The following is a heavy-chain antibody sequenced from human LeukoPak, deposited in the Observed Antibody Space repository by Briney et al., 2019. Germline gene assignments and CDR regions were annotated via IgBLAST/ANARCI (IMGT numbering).Heavy chain of an antibody. V-gene: IGHV3-23*01. CDR2: SGSGGST. Sequence: GGSLRLSCAASGFTFSSYAMTWVRQAPGKGLEWVSASGSGGSTYYADSVKGRFTISRDNSKNTVYLQMNSLRAEDTAVYYSAKVGASFYYGMDVWGQGTTVTVSS. CDR3: AKVGASFYYGMDV. CDR1: GFTFSSYA. J-gene: IGHJ6*02. D-gene: IGHD1-1*01.